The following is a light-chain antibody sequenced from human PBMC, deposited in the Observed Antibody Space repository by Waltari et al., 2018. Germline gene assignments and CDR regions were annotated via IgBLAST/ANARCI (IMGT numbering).Light chain of an antibody. CDR1: NSYIHDSTF. Sequence: QSALTQPASVSGSPGPSITISCTGYNSYIHDSTFVSVYQPHPDKAPKLIIYDVGNRPAGVSSRFSGSKSGNTASLTISGLQAEDEADYYCNVYTSANTVVFGGGTKVTVL. V-gene: IGLV2-14*03. J-gene: IGLJ2*01. CDR2: DVG. CDR3: NVYTSANTVV.